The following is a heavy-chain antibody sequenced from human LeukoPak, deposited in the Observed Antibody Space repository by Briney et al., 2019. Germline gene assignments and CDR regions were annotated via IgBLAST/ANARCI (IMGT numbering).Heavy chain of an antibody. CDR3: ARQGWGTTVTPDAFDI. CDR1: GYSFTSYW. V-gene: IGHV5-10-1*01. CDR2: IDPSDSYT. J-gene: IGHJ3*02. Sequence: GESLKISCKGSGYSFTSYWISWVRQMPGKGLEWMGRIDPSDSYTNYSPSFQGHVTISADKSISTAYLQWSSLKASDTAMYYCARQGWGTTVTPDAFDIWGQGTMVTVCS. D-gene: IGHD4-17*01.